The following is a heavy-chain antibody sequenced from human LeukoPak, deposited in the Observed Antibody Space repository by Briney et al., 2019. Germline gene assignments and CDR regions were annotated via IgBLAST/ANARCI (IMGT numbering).Heavy chain of an antibody. CDR3: ARDLRAGAADP. V-gene: IGHV3-33*01. J-gene: IGHJ5*02. D-gene: IGHD1-26*01. CDR1: GFTFSSYG. Sequence: PGRSLRLSCAASGFTFSSYGMHWVRQAPGKGLEWVAVIWYDGSNKYYADSVKGRFTISRDNSKNTLYLQMNSLRAEDTAVYYCARDLRAGAADPWGQGTLVIVSS. CDR2: IWYDGSNK.